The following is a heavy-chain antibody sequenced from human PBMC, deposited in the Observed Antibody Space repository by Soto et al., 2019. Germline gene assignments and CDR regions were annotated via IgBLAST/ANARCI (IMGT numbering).Heavy chain of an antibody. V-gene: IGHV3-30*18. J-gene: IGHJ6*02. CDR1: GFTFSSYG. Sequence: PGGSLRLSCAASGFTFSSYGMHWVRQAPGKGLEWVAVISYDGSNKYYADSVKGRFTISRDNSKNTLYLQMNSLRAEDTAVYYCAKANYDFWSGYYTARLYYYGMDVWGQGTTVTVSS. CDR3: AKANYDFWSGYYTARLYYYGMDV. D-gene: IGHD3-3*01. CDR2: ISYDGSNK.